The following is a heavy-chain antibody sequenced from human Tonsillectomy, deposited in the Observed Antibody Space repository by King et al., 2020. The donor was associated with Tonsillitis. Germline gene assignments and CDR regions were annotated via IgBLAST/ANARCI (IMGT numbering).Heavy chain of an antibody. V-gene: IGHV3-49*03. Sequence: VQLVESGGGLVQPGRSLRLSCTASGFTFGGYAMSWFRQAPGKGLEWVGFIWSEACGGTKEYAASVKVRFTISRDNSKRIPYLQMNSLKTEDTAVYYCTSASGYGSSWYGDWFDPWGQGTLVTVSS. CDR3: TSASGYGSSWYGDWFDP. D-gene: IGHD6-13*01. CDR2: IWSEACGGTK. CDR1: GFTFGGYA. J-gene: IGHJ5*02.